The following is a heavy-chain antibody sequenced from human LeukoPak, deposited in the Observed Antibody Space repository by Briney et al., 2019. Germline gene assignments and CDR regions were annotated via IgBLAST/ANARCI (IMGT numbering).Heavy chain of an antibody. CDR3: ARNQDYGGFDF. CDR1: GFTFSSYA. Sequence: GGSLRLSCSASGFTFSSYAMHWVRQAPGKGLEWVSVIYSGGGTYYADSVKGRFTVSRDNSKNTLYLQMNSLRVDDTAMYYCARNQDYGGFDFWGQGTLVTVSS. J-gene: IGHJ4*02. D-gene: IGHD4-23*01. CDR2: IYSGGGT. V-gene: IGHV3-66*01.